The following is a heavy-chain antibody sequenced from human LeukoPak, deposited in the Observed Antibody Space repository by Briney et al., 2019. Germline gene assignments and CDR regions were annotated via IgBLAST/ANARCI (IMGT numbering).Heavy chain of an antibody. V-gene: IGHV3-23*01. CDR3: AKERLTTTTFDS. CDR1: GFTFSTYA. Sequence: PGGSLRLSCAASGFTFSTYAMSWVRQAPGKGLEWVSLISGSGGSTYYADSVKGRFTISRDNGNNTLSLQMNSLRAEDTALYYCAKERLTTTTFDSWGRGTLVTVSS. J-gene: IGHJ4*02. D-gene: IGHD4-11*01. CDR2: ISGSGGST.